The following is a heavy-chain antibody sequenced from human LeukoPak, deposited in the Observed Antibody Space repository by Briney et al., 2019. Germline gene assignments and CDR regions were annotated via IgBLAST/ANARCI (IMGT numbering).Heavy chain of an antibody. CDR1: GYTFTGYY. J-gene: IGHJ5*02. CDR2: INPNSGGT. D-gene: IGHD3/OR15-3a*01. CDR3: ARHFLDGREVPPFDP. Sequence: ASVKVSCKASGYTFTGYYMHWVRQAPGQGLEWMGWINPNSGGTNYTQKFQGGVTMTRDTSISTAYLQWSSLKASDTAMYYCARHFLDGREVPPFDPWGQGTLVTVSS. V-gene: IGHV1-2*02.